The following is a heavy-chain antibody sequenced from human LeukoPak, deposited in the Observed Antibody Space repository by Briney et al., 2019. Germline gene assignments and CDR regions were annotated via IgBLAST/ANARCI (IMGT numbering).Heavy chain of an antibody. V-gene: IGHV3-48*01. CDR1: GFTFSSYS. CDR2: ISSSCSTI. J-gene: IGHJ6*03. D-gene: IGHD2-2*01. CDR3: ARERIVVVPAASRGYYYYMDV. Sequence: AGTLSLSCAASGFTFSSYSKNWVRQAPAKGLERVSYISSSCSTIYYADSVKGRFTISRDNAKNSLYLQMNGLRAEDTAVYYCARERIVVVPAASRGYYYYMDVWGKGTTVTVSS.